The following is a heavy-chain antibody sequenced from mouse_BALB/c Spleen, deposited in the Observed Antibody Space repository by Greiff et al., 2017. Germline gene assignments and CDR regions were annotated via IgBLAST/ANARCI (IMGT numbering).Heavy chain of an antibody. V-gene: IGHV1-54*01. Sequence: QVQLQQSGAELVKPGTSVKVSCKASGYAFTSYWIEWVKQRPGQGLEWIGVINPGSGGTNYNEKFKGKATLTADTSSNTAYMHLSSLTAEDSAVYACACYGRSGGAMDYWGQGTSVTVSS. J-gene: IGHJ4*01. D-gene: IGHD1-1*01. CDR3: ACYGRSGGAMDY. CDR2: INPGSGGT. CDR1: GYAFTSYW.